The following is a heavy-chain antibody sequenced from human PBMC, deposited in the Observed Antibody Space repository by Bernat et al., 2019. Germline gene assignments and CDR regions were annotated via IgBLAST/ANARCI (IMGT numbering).Heavy chain of an antibody. CDR3: ARGACSSTSCSKRFDY. V-gene: IGHV1-3*01. Sequence: QVQLVQSGAEVKKPGASVKVSCKASGYTFTSYAMHWVRQAPGQRLEWMGWINAGNGNTKYSQKFQGRVTITRDTSASTAYMELSSLRSEDTAVYYCARGACSSTSCSKRFDYWGQGTLVTVSS. D-gene: IGHD2-2*01. J-gene: IGHJ4*02. CDR1: GYTFTSYA. CDR2: INAGNGNT.